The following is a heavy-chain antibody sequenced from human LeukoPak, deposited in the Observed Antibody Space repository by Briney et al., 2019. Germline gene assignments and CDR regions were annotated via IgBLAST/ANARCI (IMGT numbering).Heavy chain of an antibody. V-gene: IGHV1-18*01. D-gene: IGHD5-24*01. CDR1: GYTFTSYG. CDR3: ARGNVEMATITHYYYYYMDV. CDR2: ISAYNGNT. Sequence: ASVMVSCKTSGYTFTSYGISWVRQAPGQGLEWMGWISAYNGNTNYAQKLQGRVTMTTDTSTSTAYMELRSLRSDDTAVYYCARGNVEMATITHYYYYYMDVWGKGTTVTVSS. J-gene: IGHJ6*03.